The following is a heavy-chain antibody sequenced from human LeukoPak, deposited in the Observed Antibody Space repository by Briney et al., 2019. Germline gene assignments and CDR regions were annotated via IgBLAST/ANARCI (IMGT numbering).Heavy chain of an antibody. CDR1: GFTFSSYA. CDR3: AKDDTYDFWSGYYLTLYYYGMDV. CDR2: ISGSGGST. J-gene: IGHJ6*02. Sequence: GGSLRLSCAASGFTFSSYAMSWVRQAPGKGLEWVSAISGSGGSTYYADSVKGRFTISRDNSKNTLYLRMNSLRAEDTAVYYCAKDDTYDFWSGYYLTLYYYGMDVWGQGTTVTVSS. D-gene: IGHD3-3*01. V-gene: IGHV3-23*01.